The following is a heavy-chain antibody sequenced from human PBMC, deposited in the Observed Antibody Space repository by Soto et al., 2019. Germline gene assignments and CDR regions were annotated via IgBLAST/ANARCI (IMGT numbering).Heavy chain of an antibody. Sequence: ESGGGVVQPGRSLRLSCAASGFTFSNYAMHWVRQAPGKGLEWVAVISYDGSNKYYADSVKGRFTTSRDNSRNTLYLQMDSLRVEDTAIYYCARDTAVAKPSYYFDYWGQGTLVTVSS. CDR3: ARDTAVAKPSYYFDY. CDR1: GFTFSNYA. D-gene: IGHD5-18*01. J-gene: IGHJ4*02. CDR2: ISYDGSNK. V-gene: IGHV3-30-3*01.